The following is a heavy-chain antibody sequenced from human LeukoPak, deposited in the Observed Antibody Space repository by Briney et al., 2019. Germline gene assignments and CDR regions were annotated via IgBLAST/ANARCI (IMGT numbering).Heavy chain of an antibody. D-gene: IGHD1-26*01. CDR3: ARDMREWDPNAFDV. V-gene: IGHV3-49*04. CDR2: IRSERYGGTT. CDR1: GFTFSDSG. Sequence: GGSLRLSCTVSGFTFSDSGLSWVRQAPGKGLEWVGFIRSERYGGTTEYAASVKGRLTISRDDSKTIAYLHLNTLKAEDTAVYYCARDMREWDPNAFDVWGQGTMVNVSP. J-gene: IGHJ3*01.